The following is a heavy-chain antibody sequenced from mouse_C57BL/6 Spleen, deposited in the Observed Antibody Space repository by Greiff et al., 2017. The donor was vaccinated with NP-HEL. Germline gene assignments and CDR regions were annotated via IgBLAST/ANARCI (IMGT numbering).Heavy chain of an antibody. CDR3: ARNYYGSSYGY. CDR2: IYPGGGNT. J-gene: IGHJ2*01. CDR1: GYSFTSYY. Sequence: QVQLQQSGPELVKPGASVKISCKASGYSFTSYYIHWVKQRPGQGLEWIGWIYPGGGNTKYNEKFKGKATLTADTSSSTAYMQLSSLTSEDSAVYYCARNYYGSSYGYWGQGTTLTVSS. V-gene: IGHV1-66*01. D-gene: IGHD1-1*01.